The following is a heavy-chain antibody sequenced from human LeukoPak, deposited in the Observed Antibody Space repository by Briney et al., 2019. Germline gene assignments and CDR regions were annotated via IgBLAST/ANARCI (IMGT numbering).Heavy chain of an antibody. D-gene: IGHD3-3*01. J-gene: IGHJ3*02. V-gene: IGHV3-30*18. Sequence: GRSLRLSCAASGFTFSGYGMHWVRQAPGKGLEWVAVTSYDGSNKYYADSVKGRFTISRDNSKNTLYLQMNSLRAEDTAVYYCAKDLAARYYDFWSGYYGTDDAFDIWGHGAMVTVSS. CDR1: GFTFSGYG. CDR3: AKDLAARYYDFWSGYYGTDDAFDI. CDR2: TSYDGSNK.